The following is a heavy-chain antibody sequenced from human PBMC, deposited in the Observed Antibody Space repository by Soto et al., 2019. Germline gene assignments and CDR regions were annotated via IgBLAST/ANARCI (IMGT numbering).Heavy chain of an antibody. D-gene: IGHD3-3*01. J-gene: IGHJ6*02. CDR3: ARAPGITIFGVGPNPYYYYYGMDV. Sequence: PGGSLRLSCAASGFTFSSYAMAWVRQAPGKGLEWVSAISGSGGSTYYADSVQGRFTISRDNSKNTLYLQMNSLRAEDTAVYYCARAPGITIFGVGPNPYYYYYGMDVWGQGTTVTVSS. CDR2: ISGSGGST. CDR1: GFTFSSYA. V-gene: IGHV3-23*01.